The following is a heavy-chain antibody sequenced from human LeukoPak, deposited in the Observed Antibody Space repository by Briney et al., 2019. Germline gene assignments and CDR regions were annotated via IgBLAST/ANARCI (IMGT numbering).Heavy chain of an antibody. CDR3: ARSRDSSGYDFDY. V-gene: IGHV1-69*04. J-gene: IGHJ4*02. CDR1: GGTFSSYA. Sequence: ASVKVSCKASGGTFSSYAISWVRQAPGQGLEWMGRIIPILGIANYAQKFQGRVTITADKSTSTAYMELSSLRSEGTAVYYCARSRDSSGYDFDYWGQGTLVTVSS. D-gene: IGHD3-22*01. CDR2: IIPILGIA.